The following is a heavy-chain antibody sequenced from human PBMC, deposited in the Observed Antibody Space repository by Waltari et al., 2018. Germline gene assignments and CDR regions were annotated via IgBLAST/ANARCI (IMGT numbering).Heavy chain of an antibody. CDR3: ARDVPNGYFDY. Sequence: EVHLVQSGGGLIQPGGSLRLSCGVSGFPFTHYWMTWVRQARGKGLEWVAKINQDGRDKNYVDSVEGRFTISRDNAQNSVYLQMNSLRAEDTAVYYCARDVPNGYFDYWGSGTLVTVSS. J-gene: IGHJ4*02. CDR1: GFPFTHYW. V-gene: IGHV3-7*01. CDR2: INQDGRDK. D-gene: IGHD1-1*01.